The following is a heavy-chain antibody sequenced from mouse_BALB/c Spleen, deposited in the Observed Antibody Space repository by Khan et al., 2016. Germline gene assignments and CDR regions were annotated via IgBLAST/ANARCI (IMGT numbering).Heavy chain of an antibody. CDR3: ARGGYYGSSYQFDY. CDR1: GYTFTSYV. Sequence: MQLEESGPELVKPGASVKMSCKASGYTFTSYVMHWVKQKPGQGLEWIGYINPYNDGTKYNEKFKGKATLTSDKSSSTAYMELSSLTSEDSAVYYCARGGYYGSSYQFDYWGQGTTLTVSS. CDR2: INPYNDGT. D-gene: IGHD1-1*01. V-gene: IGHV1S136*01. J-gene: IGHJ2*01.